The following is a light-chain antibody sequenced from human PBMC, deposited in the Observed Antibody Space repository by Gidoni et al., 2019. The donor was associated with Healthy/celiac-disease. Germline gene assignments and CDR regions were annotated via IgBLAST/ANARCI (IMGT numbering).Light chain of an antibody. CDR1: SSNIGAGYD. J-gene: IGLJ3*02. Sequence: QSVLTQPPSVSGAPGQRVTISCTGSSSNIGAGYDVHWYQQLPGAAPKLLISGNSNRPSGVPDRFSGSQSGTSASLAITGLQAEDEADYYCQSYDSSLSGSWVFGGGTKLTVL. CDR3: QSYDSSLSGSWV. CDR2: GNS. V-gene: IGLV1-40*01.